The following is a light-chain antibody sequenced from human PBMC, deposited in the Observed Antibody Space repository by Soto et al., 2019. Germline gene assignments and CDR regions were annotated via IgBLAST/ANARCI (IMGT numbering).Light chain of an antibody. Sequence: SVLTQPPAVSGGPGQRVTISCTGNSSNIGAGYDVHWYQQLPGTAPKVLIYDNNNRPSGVPDRISGSKSGTSASLAITGLQAEDEADYYCQSYDSSLSGSYVFGTGTKVTVL. CDR3: QSYDSSLSGSYV. CDR1: SSNIGAGYD. V-gene: IGLV1-40*01. CDR2: DNN. J-gene: IGLJ1*01.